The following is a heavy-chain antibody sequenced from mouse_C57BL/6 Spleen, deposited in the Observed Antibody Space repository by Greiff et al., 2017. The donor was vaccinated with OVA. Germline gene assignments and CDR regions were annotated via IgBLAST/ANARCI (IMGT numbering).Heavy chain of an antibody. J-gene: IGHJ4*01. Sequence: VQLMESGAELAKPGASVKLSCKASGYTFTSYWMHWVKQRPGQGLEWIGYINPSSGYTKYNQKFKDKATLTADKSSSTAYMQLSSLTYEDSAVYYCARHYGSNYDDMDYWGQGTSVTVSS. CDR1: GYTFTSYW. D-gene: IGHD1-1*01. CDR2: INPSSGYT. V-gene: IGHV1-7*01. CDR3: ARHYGSNYDDMDY.